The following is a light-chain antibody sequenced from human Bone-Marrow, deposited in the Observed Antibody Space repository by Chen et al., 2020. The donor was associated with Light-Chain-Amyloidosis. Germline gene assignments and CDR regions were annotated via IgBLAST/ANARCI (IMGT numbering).Light chain of an antibody. CDR2: RDT. CDR1: DLPTKY. CDR3: QSADSSGTYEVI. V-gene: IGLV3-25*03. Sequence: SYDLTQPPSLSVSPGPTARLTCSGDDLPTKYAYWYQQKPGQAPVLVIHRDTERPSGISERFSGASSGTTATLTISGVQAEDEADYHCQSADSSGTYEVIFGGGTKLTVL. J-gene: IGLJ2*01.